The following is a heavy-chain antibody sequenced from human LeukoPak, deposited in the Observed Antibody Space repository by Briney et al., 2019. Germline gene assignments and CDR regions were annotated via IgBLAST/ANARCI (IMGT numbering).Heavy chain of an antibody. Sequence: SQTLSLTCVISGDSVSSNSAAWNWIRQSPSRGLEWLGRTYYRSKWSNDYAVSVKSRITINPDTSKNQFSLQLISVTPEDTAVYYCARGDGPIHGRYYFDYWGQGALITVSS. J-gene: IGHJ4*02. CDR3: ARGDGPIHGRYYFDY. CDR1: GDSVSSNSAA. CDR2: TYYRSKWSN. D-gene: IGHD3-10*01. V-gene: IGHV6-1*01.